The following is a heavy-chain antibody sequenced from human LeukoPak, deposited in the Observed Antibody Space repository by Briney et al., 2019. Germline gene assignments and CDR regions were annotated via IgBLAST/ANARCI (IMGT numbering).Heavy chain of an antibody. CDR2: ISSNGGST. V-gene: IGHV3-64D*06. CDR3: VKDATGTRFDP. J-gene: IGHJ5*02. D-gene: IGHD1-1*01. CDR1: GFTFSSYA. Sequence: GGSLRLSCSASGFTFSSYAMHWVRQAPGKGLEYVSAISSNGGSTYYADSAKGRFTISRGNSKNTLYLQMSSLRAEDTAMYYCVKDATGTRFDPWGQGTLVTVSS.